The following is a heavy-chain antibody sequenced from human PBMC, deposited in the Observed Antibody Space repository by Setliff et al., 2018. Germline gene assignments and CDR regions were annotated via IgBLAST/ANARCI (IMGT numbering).Heavy chain of an antibody. CDR3: GRAGVAAADRKGLLDH. Sequence: GASVKVSCKATGYTLSRHYMHWARQAPGQGLEWMGIINPGGGSASIVQKFQGRVTMTSDTSTSTVYMEFTGLTSEDTAVYYCGRAGVAAADRKGLLDHWGQGTLVTVSS. CDR1: GYTLSRHY. V-gene: IGHV1-46*01. CDR2: INPGGGSA. D-gene: IGHD6-13*01. J-gene: IGHJ4*02.